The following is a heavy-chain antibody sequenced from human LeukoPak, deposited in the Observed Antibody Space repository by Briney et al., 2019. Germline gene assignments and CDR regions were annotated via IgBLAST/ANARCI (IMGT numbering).Heavy chain of an antibody. CDR2: ISPSSSDI. D-gene: IGHD3-10*01. Sequence: PGGSLRLSCAASGFTFRSYSMNWVRQAPGKGLEWVSSISPSSSDIYYADSVKGRFTISRDSAKTSLYLQMNSLRAEDTAVYYCARGITMVRGVKVNWFDPWGQGTLVTVSS. J-gene: IGHJ5*02. V-gene: IGHV3-21*01. CDR1: GFTFRSYS. CDR3: ARGITMVRGVKVNWFDP.